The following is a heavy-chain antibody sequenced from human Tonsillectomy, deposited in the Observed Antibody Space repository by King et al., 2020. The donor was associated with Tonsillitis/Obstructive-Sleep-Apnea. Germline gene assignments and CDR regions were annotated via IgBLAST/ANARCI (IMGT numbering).Heavy chain of an antibody. V-gene: IGHV3-43*01. D-gene: IGHD6-19*01. CDR1: GFTFDDYT. CDR3: AKDIGSGWHSFDY. J-gene: IGHJ4*02. Sequence: VQLVESGGVVVQPGGSLRLSCAASGFTFDDYTMHWVRQAPGKGLEWVSLFSWDGGSTYYADSVKGRFTISRDNSKNSLYLQMNSLRTEDTALDYCAKDIGSGWHSFDYWGQGTLVTVSS. CDR2: FSWDGGST.